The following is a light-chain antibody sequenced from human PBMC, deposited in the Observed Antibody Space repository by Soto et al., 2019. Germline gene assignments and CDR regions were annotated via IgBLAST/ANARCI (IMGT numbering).Light chain of an antibody. CDR1: QSISSW. V-gene: IGKV1-5*03. CDR3: QQYNYLWT. CDR2: KAS. Sequence: DIQMTQSPSILSSSLGDRVTITCRASQSISSWLAWYQQKPGKAPKILIYKASSLESGVQSRFSGSGSGTESTLTIKSLQPDDSATYYCQQYNYLWTCGQGTKVDIK. J-gene: IGKJ1*01.